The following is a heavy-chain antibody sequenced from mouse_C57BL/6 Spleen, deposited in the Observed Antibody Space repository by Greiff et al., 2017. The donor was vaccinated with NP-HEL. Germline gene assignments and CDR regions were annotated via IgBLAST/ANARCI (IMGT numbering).Heavy chain of an antibody. Sequence: VQLQQSGAELVKPGASVKLSCTASGFNIKDYYMHWVKQRTEQGLEWIGRIDPEDGATKSAPKFQGKATITADTSSNTAYLQLSSLTSEDTAVYYCALYDGYYAWFAYWGQGTLVTVSA. D-gene: IGHD2-3*01. J-gene: IGHJ3*01. CDR3: ALYDGYYAWFAY. CDR1: GFNIKDYY. CDR2: IDPEDGAT. V-gene: IGHV14-2*01.